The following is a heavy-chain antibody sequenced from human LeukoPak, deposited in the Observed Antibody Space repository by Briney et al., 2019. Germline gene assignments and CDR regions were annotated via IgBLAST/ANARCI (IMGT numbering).Heavy chain of an antibody. D-gene: IGHD2/OR15-2a*01. J-gene: IGHJ2*01. CDR2: MYNSGST. Sequence: SETLSLTCTVSGGSISSYNWNWLRQPPGKGLEWIGYMYNSGSTNNNPSLKSRVTISVDKSKNQFSLKLSSVTAADTAVYYCAKESNSSDNWYFDLWGRGTLVTVSS. CDR1: GGSISSYN. V-gene: IGHV4-59*01. CDR3: AKESNSSDNWYFDL.